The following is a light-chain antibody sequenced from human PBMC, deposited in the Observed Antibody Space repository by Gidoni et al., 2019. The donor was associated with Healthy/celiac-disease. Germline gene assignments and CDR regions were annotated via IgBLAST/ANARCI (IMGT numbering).Light chain of an antibody. CDR1: QDISNY. CDR3: QQYDNLRRFT. J-gene: IGKJ3*01. Sequence: DIQMTQSPSSLSASVGDRVTITCQASQDISNYLNWYQQKPGKAHKLLIYDASNLETGVPSRFSGSGSGTDFTFTISSLQPEDIATYYCQQYDNLRRFTFGPGTKVDIK. CDR2: DAS. V-gene: IGKV1-33*01.